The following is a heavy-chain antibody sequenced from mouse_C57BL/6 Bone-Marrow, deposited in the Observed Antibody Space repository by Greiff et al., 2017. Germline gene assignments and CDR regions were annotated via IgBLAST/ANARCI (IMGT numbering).Heavy chain of an antibody. D-gene: IGHD1-1*01. CDR3: AIYYGCSCRFFDV. V-gene: IGHV1-53*01. Sequence: VQLQQSGTELAKPGASVKLSCKASGYTFTSYWMHWVKQRPGQGLEWIGNIHPNNGGTNYNEKFKSKATLTVDKSSSTAYMQLSSLTSEDSAVYYCAIYYGCSCRFFDVWGTGTMVTVSS. CDR2: IHPNNGGT. J-gene: IGHJ1*03. CDR1: GYTFTSYW.